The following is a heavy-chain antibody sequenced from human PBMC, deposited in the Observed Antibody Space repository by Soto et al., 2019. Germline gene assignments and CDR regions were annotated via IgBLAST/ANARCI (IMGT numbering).Heavy chain of an antibody. D-gene: IGHD2-21*02. Sequence: SETLSLNCVICGVSFTGYYWSCIRYPPGKGLEWIGEINHSGSTNYNPSLKSRVTISVDTSKNQFSLKLNSVTAADTAVYYCARDLWGYCGTDCYPLDFWGQGTTVT. V-gene: IGHV4-34*01. CDR2: INHSGST. CDR3: ARDLWGYCGTDCYPLDF. J-gene: IGHJ6*02. CDR1: GVSFTGYY.